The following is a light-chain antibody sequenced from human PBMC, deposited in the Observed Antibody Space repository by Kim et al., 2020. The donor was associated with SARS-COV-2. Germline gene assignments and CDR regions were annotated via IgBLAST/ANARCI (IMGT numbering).Light chain of an antibody. Sequence: APGKTARSNCGGNNIGSKRVHWYQQKPGQAPVLVIYYDSDRPSGIPERFSGSNSGNTATLTISRVEAGDEADYYCQVWDSSSDHRVFGGGTQLTVL. CDR2: YDS. J-gene: IGLJ3*02. V-gene: IGLV3-21*04. CDR1: NIGSKR. CDR3: QVWDSSSDHRV.